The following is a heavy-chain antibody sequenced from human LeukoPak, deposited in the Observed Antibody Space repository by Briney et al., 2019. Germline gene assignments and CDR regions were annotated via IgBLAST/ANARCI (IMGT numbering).Heavy chain of an antibody. V-gene: IGHV4-4*07. CDR1: GGSISSYY. Sequence: SETLSLTCTVSGGSISSYYWSWLRQPAGKGLEWIGRIYTSGSTNYNPSLKSRVTMSVDTTKNQFSLKLSSVTAADTAVYYCARDVLWFGELTAFDIWGQGTMVTVSS. CDR2: IYTSGST. D-gene: IGHD3-10*01. J-gene: IGHJ3*02. CDR3: ARDVLWFGELTAFDI.